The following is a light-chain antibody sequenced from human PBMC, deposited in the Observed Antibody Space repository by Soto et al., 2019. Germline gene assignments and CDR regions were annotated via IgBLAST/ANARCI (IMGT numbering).Light chain of an antibody. CDR3: AAWDGSLKAWV. CDR1: SSNIGGNT. CDR2: NND. J-gene: IGLJ3*02. V-gene: IGLV1-44*01. Sequence: QSVLTQPPSASAPPGHRVTISCSGSSSNIGGNTVNWYQQPPGAAPKLLIYNNDHRPSGIPDRFSGSKSGTSASLAISGLQSQSDDEADYYCAAWDGSLKAWVFGGGTKVTVL.